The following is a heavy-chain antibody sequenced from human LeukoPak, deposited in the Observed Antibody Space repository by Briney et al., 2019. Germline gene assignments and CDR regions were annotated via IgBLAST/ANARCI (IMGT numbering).Heavy chain of an antibody. CDR3: ARDSYYDFWSGYYRDYYYMDV. V-gene: IGHV1-18*01. CDR2: ISAYNGNT. D-gene: IGHD3-3*01. CDR1: GYTFTSYG. J-gene: IGHJ6*03. Sequence: GASVKVSCKASGYTFTSYGISWVRQAPGQGLEWMGWISAYNGNTNYAQKLQGRVTMTTDTSTSTAYMELRSLRSDDTAVYYCARDSYYDFWSGYYRDYYYMDVWGKGTTVTVSS.